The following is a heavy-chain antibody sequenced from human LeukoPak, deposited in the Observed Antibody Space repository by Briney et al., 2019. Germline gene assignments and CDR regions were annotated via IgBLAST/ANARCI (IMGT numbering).Heavy chain of an antibody. CDR3: ARDRVSDGDYDY. Sequence: GASVKVSCKASGGTFSSYAISWVRQAPGQGLEWMGGIIPIFGTANYAQKFQGRVTITADKSTSTAYMELSSLRSEDTAVYYCARDRVSDGDYDYWGQGTLVTVSS. J-gene: IGHJ4*02. CDR1: GGTFSSYA. CDR2: IIPIFGTA. D-gene: IGHD4-17*01. V-gene: IGHV1-69*06.